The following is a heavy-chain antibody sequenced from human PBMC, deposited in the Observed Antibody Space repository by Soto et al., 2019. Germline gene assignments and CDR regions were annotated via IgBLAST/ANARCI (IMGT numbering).Heavy chain of an antibody. CDR2: IYYSGST. V-gene: IGHV4-31*03. CDR1: GGSISSGGYY. Sequence: QVQLQESGPGLVKPSQTLSLTCTVSGGSISSGGYYWSWIRQHPGKGREWIGYIYYSGSTYYNPSLKSRVTLSVDTSKNQFALKVSSVAAAETGVYYWAGDLLSWGGWYVNDYWGQGNLVTVSS. CDR3: AGDLLSWGGWYVNDY. J-gene: IGHJ4*02. D-gene: IGHD6-19*01.